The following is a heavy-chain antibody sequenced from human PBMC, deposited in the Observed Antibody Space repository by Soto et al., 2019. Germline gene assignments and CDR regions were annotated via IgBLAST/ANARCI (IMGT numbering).Heavy chain of an antibody. Sequence: QMQLVQSGPEVKKPGTSVKVSCKASGFTFTSSAVQWVRQARGQRLEWIGWIGVGSGNNSYEQKFHERVTITRDMSTSTAYIELSSFRSEDTAVYYCEAARYDFSGGYERYYYYYGMDVWGQGTTVTVSS. J-gene: IGHJ6*02. CDR1: GFTFTSSA. CDR2: IGVGSGNN. CDR3: EAARYDFSGGYERYYYYYGMDV. V-gene: IGHV1-58*01. D-gene: IGHD3-3*01.